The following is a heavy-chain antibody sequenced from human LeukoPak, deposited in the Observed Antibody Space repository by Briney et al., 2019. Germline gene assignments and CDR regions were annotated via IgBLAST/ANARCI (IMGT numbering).Heavy chain of an antibody. CDR3: ARDPICVAAAGMSFDY. D-gene: IGHD6-13*01. CDR2: IWYDGSNK. V-gene: IGHV3-33*01. J-gene: IGHJ4*02. Sequence: GGSLRLSCAASGFTFSSYGMHWVRQAPGKGLEWVAVIWYDGSNKYYADSVKGRFTISRDNSKNTLYLQMNSLRAEDTAVYYCARDPICVAAAGMSFDYWGQGTLVTVSS. CDR1: GFTFSSYG.